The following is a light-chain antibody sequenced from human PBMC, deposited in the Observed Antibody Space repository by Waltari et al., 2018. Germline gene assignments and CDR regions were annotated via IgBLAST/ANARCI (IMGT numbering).Light chain of an antibody. CDR3: LQDHTYPLT. J-gene: IGKJ1*01. CDR1: QGIKTD. CDR2: GAS. Sequence: AIQMTQSPSSLSASVGDRVTISCRASQGIKTDLGWYQQKPGRAPKLLISGASTLQSGVPSRFSGSGSGTVFTLTISSLQPDDFTTYFCLQDHTYPLTFGQGTKVDI. V-gene: IGKV1-6*01.